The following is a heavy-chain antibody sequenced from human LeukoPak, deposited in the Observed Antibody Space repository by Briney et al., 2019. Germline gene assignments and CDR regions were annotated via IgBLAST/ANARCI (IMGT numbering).Heavy chain of an antibody. Sequence: ASVKVSCKASGYTLTSYDINWVRQATGQGLEWMGWMNPNSGNTGYAQKFQGRATMTEDTSTDTAYMELSSLRSEDTAVYYCATARHAYYYDSSGYYDYWGQGTLVTVSS. CDR3: ATARHAYYYDSSGYYDY. CDR1: GYTLTSYD. CDR2: MNPNSGNT. J-gene: IGHJ4*02. D-gene: IGHD3-22*01. V-gene: IGHV1-8*01.